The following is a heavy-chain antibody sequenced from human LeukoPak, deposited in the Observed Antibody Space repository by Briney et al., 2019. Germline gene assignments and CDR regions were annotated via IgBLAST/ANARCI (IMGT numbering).Heavy chain of an antibody. CDR2: IKQDGSEK. CDR3: ARDPAEDSSPPTNY. CDR1: GFTFEDYE. V-gene: IGHV3-7*01. J-gene: IGHJ4*02. D-gene: IGHD3-22*01. Sequence: GGSLRLSCTTSGFTFEDYELSWVRQAPGKGLEWVANIKQDGSEKYYVDSVKGRFTISRDNAKNSLYLQMNSLRAEDTAVYYCARDPAEDSSPPTNYWGQGTLVTVSS.